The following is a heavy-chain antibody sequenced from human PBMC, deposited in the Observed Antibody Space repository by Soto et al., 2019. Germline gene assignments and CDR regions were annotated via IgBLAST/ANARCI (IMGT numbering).Heavy chain of an antibody. J-gene: IGHJ4*02. V-gene: IGHV3-73*01. CDR1: GFTFSGSA. Sequence: EVQLVESGGGLVQPGGSLKLSCAASGFTFSGSAMHWVRQASGKGLEWVGRIRSKANSYATAYAASVKGRFTISRDDSKNTAYLQMNSLKTEDTAVYYCIAAAGPGGGSWGQGTLVTVSS. CDR3: IAAAGPGGGS. CDR2: IRSKANSYAT. D-gene: IGHD6-13*01.